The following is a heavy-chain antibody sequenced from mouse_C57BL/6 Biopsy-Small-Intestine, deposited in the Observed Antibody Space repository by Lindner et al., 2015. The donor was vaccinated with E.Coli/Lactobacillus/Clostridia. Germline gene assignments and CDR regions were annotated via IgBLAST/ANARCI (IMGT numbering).Heavy chain of an antibody. CDR1: GFSFNTYA. V-gene: IGHV10-1*01. CDR3: VRHLYYSNTGYAMDY. CDR2: IRSKSNNYAT. Sequence: QLQESGGGLVQPKGSLKLSCAASGFSFNTYAMNWVRQAPGKGLEWVARIRSKSNNYATYYADSVKDRFTISRDDSESMLYLQMNNLKTEDTAMYYCVRHLYYSNTGYAMDYWGQGTSVTVSS. J-gene: IGHJ4*01. D-gene: IGHD2-5*01.